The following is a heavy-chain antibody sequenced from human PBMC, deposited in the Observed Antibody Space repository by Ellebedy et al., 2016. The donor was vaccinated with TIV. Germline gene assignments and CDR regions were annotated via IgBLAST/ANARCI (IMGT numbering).Heavy chain of an antibody. V-gene: IGHV1-2*02. D-gene: IGHD5-12*01. J-gene: IGHJ4*02. CDR3: ARRAVATSNVGY. CDR2: INPKSGGT. Sequence: AASVKVSCKTSGYTFTGYYIHWVRQAPGQGLEWMGWINPKSGGTSYAQTFQGRVTMTRDTSITTVYMQLSSLTSDDKAVYYCARRAVATSNVGYWGQGTTVTVSS. CDR1: GYTFTGYY.